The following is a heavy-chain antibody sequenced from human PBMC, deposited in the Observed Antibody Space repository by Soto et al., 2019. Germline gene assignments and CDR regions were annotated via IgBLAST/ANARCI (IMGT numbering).Heavy chain of an antibody. CDR1: GFTFSSYG. D-gene: IGHD2-15*01. CDR2: ISYDGSNK. J-gene: IGHJ4*02. CDR3: ANRAPADEFDY. Sequence: HPGGSLRLSCAASGFTFSSYGMHWVRQAPGKGLEWVAVISYDGSNKYYADSVKGRFTISRDNSKNTLYLQMNSLRAEDTAVYYCANRAPADEFDYWGQGTLATVSS. V-gene: IGHV3-30*18.